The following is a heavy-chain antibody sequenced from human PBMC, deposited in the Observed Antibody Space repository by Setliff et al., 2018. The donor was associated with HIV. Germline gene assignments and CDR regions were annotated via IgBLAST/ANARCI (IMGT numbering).Heavy chain of an antibody. Sequence: PGGSLRLSCAASGFTFSNYAMHWVRQAPGKGLEWVAVIWYDGSNKYYSDSVKGRFTISRDNSKNSVHLQMTSLRAEDTAVYYCASSGSGSYINWFGPWGQGTLVTVSS. CDR1: GFTFSNYA. CDR3: ASSGSGSYINWFGP. D-gene: IGHD3-10*01. CDR2: IWYDGSNK. V-gene: IGHV3-33*08. J-gene: IGHJ5*02.